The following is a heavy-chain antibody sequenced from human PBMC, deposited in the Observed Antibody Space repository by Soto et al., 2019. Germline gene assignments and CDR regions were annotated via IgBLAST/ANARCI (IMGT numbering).Heavy chain of an antibody. CDR2: ISAYNGNT. V-gene: IGHV1-18*01. CDR1: GYTFTSYG. Sequence: QVQLVQSGAEVKKPGASVKVSCKASGYTFTSYGISWVRQAPGQGLEWMGWISAYNGNTNYAQKLQGRVTMTTDTSRSTDHRERRSLRSDDTAVYYCARDGGWVDDYVDYWGQGTLVTVSS. CDR3: ARDGGWVDDYVDY. D-gene: IGHD3-10*01. J-gene: IGHJ4*02.